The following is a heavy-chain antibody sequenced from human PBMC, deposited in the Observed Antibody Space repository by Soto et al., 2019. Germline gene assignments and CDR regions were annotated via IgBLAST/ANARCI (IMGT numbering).Heavy chain of an antibody. CDR1: GGSISSSSYY. D-gene: IGHD1-26*01. Sequence: PSETLSLTCTVSGGSISSSSYYWGWIRQPPGKGLEWIGSIYYSGSTYYNPSLKSRVTISVDTSKNQFSLKLSSVTAADTAVYYCARHRYKILPPNTNIVGATSSGPVQHWGQGTLVTVSS. CDR2: IYYSGST. CDR3: ARHRYKILPPNTNIVGATSSGPVQH. V-gene: IGHV4-39*01. J-gene: IGHJ1*01.